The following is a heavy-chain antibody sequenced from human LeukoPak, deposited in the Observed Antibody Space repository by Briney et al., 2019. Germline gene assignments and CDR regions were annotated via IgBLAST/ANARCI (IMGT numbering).Heavy chain of an antibody. CDR2: IYYSGST. J-gene: IGHJ4*02. Sequence: SETLSLTCTVSGGSISSYYWSWIRQPPGKGLEWIGYIYYSGSTNYNPSLKSRVTISVDTSKNQFSLKLSSATAADTAVYYCAGMDYGDKSLDYWGQGTLVTVSS. V-gene: IGHV4-59*01. CDR3: AGMDYGDKSLDY. CDR1: GGSISSYY. D-gene: IGHD4-17*01.